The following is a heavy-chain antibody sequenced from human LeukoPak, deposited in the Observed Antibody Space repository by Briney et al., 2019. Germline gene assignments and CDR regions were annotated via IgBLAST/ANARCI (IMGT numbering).Heavy chain of an antibody. Sequence: GGSLRLSCVASGCTFSSYAMSWVRQAPGKGLEWVSAISGSGGQGLEWVSVLSGRGPNTYYADSVKGRFTISRDNSKNTLYLQMNSLRDEATAVYYCAKSGYSAYDQRNYDYWGQGTLVTVSS. CDR3: AKSGYSAYDQRNYDY. CDR2: ISGSGGQGLEWVSVLSGRGPNT. V-gene: IGHV3-23*01. CDR1: GCTFSSYA. D-gene: IGHD5-12*01. J-gene: IGHJ4*02.